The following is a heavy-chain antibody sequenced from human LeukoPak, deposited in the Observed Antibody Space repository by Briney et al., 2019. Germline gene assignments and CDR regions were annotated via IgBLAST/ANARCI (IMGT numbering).Heavy chain of an antibody. V-gene: IGHV3-48*01. J-gene: IGHJ4*02. CDR2: ISSSSSTI. D-gene: IGHD4-17*01. CDR1: GFTFSSYS. Sequence: GGSLRLSCAASGFTFSSYSMNWVRQAPGKGLEWASYISSSSSTIYYADSVKGRFTISRDNAKNSLYLQMNSLRAEDTAVYYCARLQSFYGDPAEDWGQGTLVTVSS. CDR3: ARLQSFYGDPAED.